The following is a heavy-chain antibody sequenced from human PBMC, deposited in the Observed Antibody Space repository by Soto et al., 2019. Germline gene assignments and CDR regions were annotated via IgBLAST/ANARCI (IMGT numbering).Heavy chain of an antibody. CDR3: ARDLRSHDYGDLVDY. Sequence: GGSLRLSCAASGFTFSSYAIHWVRQAPGKGLEWVAVISYDGSNKYYADSVKGRFTISRDNSKNTLYLQMNSLRAEDTAVYYCARDLRSHDYGDLVDYWGQGTLVTVS. V-gene: IGHV3-30-3*01. J-gene: IGHJ4*02. CDR2: ISYDGSNK. D-gene: IGHD4-17*01. CDR1: GFTFSSYA.